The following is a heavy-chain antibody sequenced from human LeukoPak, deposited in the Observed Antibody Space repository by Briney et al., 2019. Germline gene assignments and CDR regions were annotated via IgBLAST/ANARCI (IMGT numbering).Heavy chain of an antibody. J-gene: IGHJ3*02. V-gene: IGHV4-59*08. CDR1: GGSINSYY. CDR3: ARRLRIEGGTRRGDAFDI. Sequence: PSETLSLTCTVSGGSINSYYWSWIRQPPGKGLEWIGYIYNSGSTNYNPSLKSRVTISADTSKKQFSLRVSSVTAADTAVYYCARRLRIEGGTRRGDAFDIWGQGTVVTVSS. D-gene: IGHD1-26*01. CDR2: IYNSGST.